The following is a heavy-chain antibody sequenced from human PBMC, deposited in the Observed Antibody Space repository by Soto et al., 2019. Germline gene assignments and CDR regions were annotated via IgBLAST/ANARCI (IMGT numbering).Heavy chain of an antibody. CDR2: ISYDGRDK. J-gene: IGHJ4*02. D-gene: IGHD6-19*01. Sequence: PGGSLRLSCAASGFTFGSYAMHWVRQAPGEGLEWVAVISYDGRDKYHADSVKGRFTISRDNSKNTLYLLMNSLRAEDTAVYYCAKDRTPVADYYFDYWGQGTLVTVSS. CDR1: GFTFGSYA. CDR3: AKDRTPVADYYFDY. V-gene: IGHV3-30*18.